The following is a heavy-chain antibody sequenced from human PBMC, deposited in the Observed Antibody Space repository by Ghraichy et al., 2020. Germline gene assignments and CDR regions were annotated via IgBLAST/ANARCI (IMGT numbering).Heavy chain of an antibody. D-gene: IGHD2-15*01. CDR1: GDSVSSGGYS. CDR3: ARARSGCSGGSCPSYYYYYYMDV. V-gene: IGHV4-30-4*07. J-gene: IGHJ6*03. Sequence: SETLSLTCTFSGDSVSSGGYSWSWVRQPPGKGLEWIGYIFHIGTTYYNPSLKSRVTISIDAAKNQFSLILTSVTAADTAVYYCARARSGCSGGSCPSYYYYYYMDVWGKGTTVTVS. CDR2: IFHIGTT.